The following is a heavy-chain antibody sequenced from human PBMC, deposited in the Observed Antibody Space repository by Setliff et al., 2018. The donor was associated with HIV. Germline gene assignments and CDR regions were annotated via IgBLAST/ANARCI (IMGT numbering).Heavy chain of an antibody. D-gene: IGHD3-16*02. Sequence: GASVKVSCKVSGYTFTDYYIHWVRQAPGQRLEWMGWINAGNGNTKCSQEFQGRVTITRDTSASTAYMELSSLRSEDTAVYYCARARYYDYIWGSYPHFDYWGQGTLVTVS. CDR2: INAGNGNT. CDR3: ARARYYDYIWGSYPHFDY. CDR1: GYTFTDYY. J-gene: IGHJ4*02. V-gene: IGHV1-3*03.